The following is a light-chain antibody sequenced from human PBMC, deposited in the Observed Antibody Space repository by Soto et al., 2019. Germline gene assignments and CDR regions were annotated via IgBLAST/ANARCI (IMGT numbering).Light chain of an antibody. J-gene: IGLJ2*01. CDR2: EDN. Sequence: NFMLTQPHSVSESPGKTVIISCTRSSGSIASNYVQWYQQRPGSAPTTVIYEDNQRPSGVPDRFSGSIDSSSNSASLTISGLKTEDEADYYCQSYDSSIYVVFGGGTQLTVL. V-gene: IGLV6-57*04. CDR3: QSYDSSIYVV. CDR1: SGSIASNY.